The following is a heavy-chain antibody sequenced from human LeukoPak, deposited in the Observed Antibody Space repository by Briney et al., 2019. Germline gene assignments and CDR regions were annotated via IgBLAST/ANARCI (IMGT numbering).Heavy chain of an antibody. Sequence: PGGSLRLSCAASGFTFSSYWMSWVRQAPGRGLEWVANIKQDGSEKYYVDSVKGRFTISRDNAKNSLYLQMNSLRAEDTAVYYCAKRGDSSAYSTVDYWGQGTLVTVSS. D-gene: IGHD3-22*01. V-gene: IGHV3-7*03. CDR2: IKQDGSEK. J-gene: IGHJ4*02. CDR1: GFTFSSYW. CDR3: AKRGDSSAYSTVDY.